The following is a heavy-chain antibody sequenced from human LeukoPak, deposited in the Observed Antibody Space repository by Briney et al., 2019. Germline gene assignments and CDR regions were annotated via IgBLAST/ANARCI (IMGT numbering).Heavy chain of an antibody. V-gene: IGHV4-59*13. Sequence: PSETLCLTCTVSVGSISGYFWGWVRQAPGTGLDWIGHIYYSGATNYNPSLRSRVTISVDTSKNQFSLKLRSVTAADTAVYYCARAQYSGSCFDYWGQGTLVTVSS. CDR2: IYYSGAT. J-gene: IGHJ4*03. D-gene: IGHD1-26*01. CDR3: ARAQYSGSCFDY. CDR1: VGSISGYF.